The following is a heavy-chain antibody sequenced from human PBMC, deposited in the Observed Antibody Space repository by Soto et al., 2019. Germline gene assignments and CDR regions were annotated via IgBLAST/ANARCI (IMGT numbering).Heavy chain of an antibody. Sequence: SETLSLTCAVYGGSFSGYYWSWIRQPPGKGLEWIGEINHSGSTNYNPSLKSRVTISVDTSKNQFSLKLSSVTAADTAVYYCAHHSSSSTLGYWGQGTLVTVSS. CDR3: AHHSSSSTLGY. CDR2: INHSGST. V-gene: IGHV4-34*01. CDR1: GGSFSGYY. J-gene: IGHJ4*02. D-gene: IGHD6-6*01.